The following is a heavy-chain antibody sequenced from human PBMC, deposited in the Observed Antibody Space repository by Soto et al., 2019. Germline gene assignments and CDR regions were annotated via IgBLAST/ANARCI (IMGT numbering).Heavy chain of an antibody. J-gene: IGHJ5*02. CDR2: TYYRSKWYY. CDR1: GDSVSSNSDS. Sequence: SQTLSLTCAISGDSVSSNSDSWNWIRQSPSRGLEWLGRTYYRSKWYYDYAVSVKSRITVNPDTSKNQFSLQLNSVTPEDTAVYYCARSVGAIGNWFDPWGQGTLVTVSS. V-gene: IGHV6-1*01. D-gene: IGHD1-26*01. CDR3: ARSVGAIGNWFDP.